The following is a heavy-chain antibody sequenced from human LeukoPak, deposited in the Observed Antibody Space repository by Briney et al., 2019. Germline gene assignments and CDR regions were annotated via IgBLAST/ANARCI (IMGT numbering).Heavy chain of an antibody. CDR1: GGTFSSYA. D-gene: IGHD1-26*01. J-gene: IGHJ5*02. V-gene: IGHV1-69*13. CDR2: IIPIFGTA. Sequence: SVKVSCKASGGTFSSYAISWVRQAPGQGLEWMGGIIPIFGTANYAQKFQGRVTITADESTSTAYMEPSSLRSEDTAVYYCASPAVGATTDNWFDPWGQGTLVTVSS. CDR3: ASPAVGATTDNWFDP.